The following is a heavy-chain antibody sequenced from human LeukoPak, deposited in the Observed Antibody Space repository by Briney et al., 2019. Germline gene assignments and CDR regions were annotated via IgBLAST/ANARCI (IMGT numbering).Heavy chain of an antibody. J-gene: IGHJ3*02. D-gene: IGHD3-10*01. CDR3: AKALWFGETADAFDI. CDR2: ISWNSGSI. CDR1: GFTFDDYA. V-gene: IGHV3-9*01. Sequence: GGSPRLSCAASGFTFDDYAMHWVRQAPGKGLEWVSGISWNSGSIGYADSVKGRFTISRDNAKNSLYLQMNSLRAEDTALYYCAKALWFGETADAFDIWGQGTMVTVSS.